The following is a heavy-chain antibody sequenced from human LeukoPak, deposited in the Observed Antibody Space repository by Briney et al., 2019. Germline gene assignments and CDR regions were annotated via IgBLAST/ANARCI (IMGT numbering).Heavy chain of an antibody. CDR1: GFTFSSYW. CDR2: IASDGSST. D-gene: IGHD2-2*01. Sequence: GGSLRLSCAASGFTFSSYWMNWVRQAPGKGLVWVSRIASDGSSTTYADSVKGRFSISRDNAKNTLYLQMNSLRAEDTAVYYCAKDNCSSTSCYHDYWGQGTLVTVSS. J-gene: IGHJ4*02. V-gene: IGHV3-74*01. CDR3: AKDNCSSTSCYHDY.